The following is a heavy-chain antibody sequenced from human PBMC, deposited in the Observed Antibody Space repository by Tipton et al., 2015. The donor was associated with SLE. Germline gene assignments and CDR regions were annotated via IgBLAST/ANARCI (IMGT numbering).Heavy chain of an antibody. CDR1: GASISHHY. J-gene: IGHJ5*02. D-gene: IGHD3-3*01. V-gene: IGHV4-59*11. Sequence: GLVKPSETLSLICSVSGASISHHYWSWIRQSPGKGLEWIGAVGYTGSTHYNPSLESRVAISIDTSRDQFSLKLSSVTAADTAMYYCAREEVIGDFWSGYLDRWGQGAQVTVSS. CDR2: VGYTGST. CDR3: AREEVIGDFWSGYLDR.